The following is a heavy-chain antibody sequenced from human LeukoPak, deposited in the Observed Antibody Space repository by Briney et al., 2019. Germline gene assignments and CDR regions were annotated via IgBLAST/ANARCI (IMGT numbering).Heavy chain of an antibody. Sequence: GGSLRLSCAASGFTVSTNCMTWVRQAPGKGLEWVSTIYSGGTTYYADSVMGRFTISRHNSRNTLYLQMNSLRAEDTAVYYCARVIRGFGALDYWGQGTLVTVSS. D-gene: IGHD3-10*01. CDR2: IYSGGTT. CDR3: ARVIRGFGALDY. V-gene: IGHV3-53*01. CDR1: GFTVSTNC. J-gene: IGHJ4*02.